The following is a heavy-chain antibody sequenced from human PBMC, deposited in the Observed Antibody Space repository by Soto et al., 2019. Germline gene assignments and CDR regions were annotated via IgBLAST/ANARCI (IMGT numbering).Heavy chain of an antibody. CDR3: ARVVGATTCFDY. Sequence: SETLSLTCTVSGGSISSGGYYWSWIRQPPGKGLEWIGYIYYSGSTYYNPSLKSRVTISVDTSKNQFSLKLSSVTAADTAVYYCARVVGATTCFDYWGQGTLVTVSS. CDR2: IYYSGST. J-gene: IGHJ4*02. V-gene: IGHV4-30-4*01. CDR1: GGSISSGGYY. D-gene: IGHD1-26*01.